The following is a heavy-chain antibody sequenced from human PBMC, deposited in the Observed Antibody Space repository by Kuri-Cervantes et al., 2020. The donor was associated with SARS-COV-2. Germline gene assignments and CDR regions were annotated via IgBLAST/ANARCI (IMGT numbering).Heavy chain of an antibody. CDR1: GYTFTSYG. CDR3: ARGFAAAGTIDY. Sequence: GGSLRLSCKASGYTFTSYGISWVRQAPGQGLEWMGWISAYNGNTNYAQKLQGRVTMTTDTSTSTAYMELRSLRSDDTAVYYCARGFAAAGTIDYWGPGTLVTVSS. V-gene: IGHV1-18*01. J-gene: IGHJ4*02. D-gene: IGHD6-13*01. CDR2: ISAYNGNT.